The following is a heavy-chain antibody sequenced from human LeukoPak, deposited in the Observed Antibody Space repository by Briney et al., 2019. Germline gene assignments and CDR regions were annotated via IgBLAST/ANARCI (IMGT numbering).Heavy chain of an antibody. D-gene: IGHD3-10*01. CDR2: ISGSGGST. Sequence: QPGGSLRLSCAASGFTFSSYAMSWVRQAPGKGLEWVSAISGSGGSTYYADSVKGRFTISRDNSKNTLYLQLNSLRAEDTAVYYCARGDYYGSGSYYDYWGQGTLVTVSS. J-gene: IGHJ4*02. CDR3: ARGDYYGSGSYYDY. CDR1: GFTFSSYA. V-gene: IGHV3-23*01.